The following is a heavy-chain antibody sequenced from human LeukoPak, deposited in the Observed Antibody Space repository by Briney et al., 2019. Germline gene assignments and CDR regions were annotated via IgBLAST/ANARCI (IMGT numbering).Heavy chain of an antibody. V-gene: IGHV1-2*02. D-gene: IGHD6-13*01. CDR3: ARSRGSSWYDY. Sequence: ASVKVSCKASGYTITGYYMHWVRQAPGQVLEWMGWINPNSGGTNYAQKFQGRVTMTRDTSISTAYMELSRLRSDDTAVYYCARSRGSSWYDYWGQGTLVTVSS. CDR1: GYTITGYY. CDR2: INPNSGGT. J-gene: IGHJ4*02.